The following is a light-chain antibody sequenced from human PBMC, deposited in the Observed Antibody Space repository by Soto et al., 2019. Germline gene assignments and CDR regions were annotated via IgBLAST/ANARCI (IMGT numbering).Light chain of an antibody. CDR3: QQYNNWPPMA. V-gene: IGKV3-15*01. J-gene: IGKJ1*01. Sequence: EIVMTQSPATLSVSPGERATLSCRASQSVSSNLAWYQQKPGQAPRLLIYGASTRATGIPARFSDSGSGTEFTLTISSLQSEDFAVYYCQQYNNWPPMAFGQGTKGEIK. CDR1: QSVSSN. CDR2: GAS.